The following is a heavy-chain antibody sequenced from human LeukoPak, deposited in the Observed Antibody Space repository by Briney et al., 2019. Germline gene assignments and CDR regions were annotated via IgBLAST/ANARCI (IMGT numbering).Heavy chain of an antibody. V-gene: IGHV3-7*01. Sequence: GGSLRLSCTASGFTFSGSWMTWVRQTPGKGLEWVANIGEDGTAKNYVDPVKGRFTISRDNAKNSLFLQMSYLRDEDTAIYYCAGHRGISFWGQGTLVTVSS. J-gene: IGHJ4*02. CDR2: IGEDGTAK. CDR1: GFTFSGSW. CDR3: AGHRGISF. D-gene: IGHD3-16*01.